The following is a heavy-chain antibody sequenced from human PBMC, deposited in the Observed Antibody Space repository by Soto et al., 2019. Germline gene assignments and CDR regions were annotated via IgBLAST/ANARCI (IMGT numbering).Heavy chain of an antibody. CDR1: GFTFSSCS. CDR3: ARANMASRGYYYGMDV. J-gene: IGHJ6*02. D-gene: IGHD2-8*01. Sequence: PGGSLRLSCAASGFTFSSCSMNWVRQAPGKGLEWVSYISSSSSTIYYADSVKGRFTISRDNAKNSLYLQMNSLRDEDTAVYYCARANMASRGYYYGMDVWGQGTTVTVSS. V-gene: IGHV3-48*02. CDR2: ISSSSSTI.